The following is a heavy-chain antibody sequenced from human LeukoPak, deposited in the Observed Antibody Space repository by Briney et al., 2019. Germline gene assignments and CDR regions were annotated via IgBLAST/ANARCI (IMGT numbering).Heavy chain of an antibody. D-gene: IGHD3-22*01. V-gene: IGHV4-39*01. CDR2: IYHSGST. CDR1: GGSISSSGYY. Sequence: SETLSLTCTVSGGSISSSGYYWGWIRQPPGKGLEWIGSIYHSGSTYYNPSLKSRGTISVDTSKNQFSLKLSSVTAADTAVYYCARWYYYDSCSYEEGDYWGQGTLVTVSS. CDR3: ARWYYYDSCSYEEGDY. J-gene: IGHJ4*02.